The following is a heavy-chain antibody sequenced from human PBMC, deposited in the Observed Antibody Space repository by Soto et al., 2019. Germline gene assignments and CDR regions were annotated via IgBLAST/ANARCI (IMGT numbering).Heavy chain of an antibody. Sequence: WNWIRQPPGKGLEWIGYIYHRGYTSYNPSLKNGVTITVDKSKNQFSLTLSFVTAADTAVHYCALDFHAGDY. D-gene: IGHD3-3*01. J-gene: IGHJ6*03. CDR2: IYHRGYT. V-gene: IGHV4-30-2*01. CDR3: ALDFHAGDY.